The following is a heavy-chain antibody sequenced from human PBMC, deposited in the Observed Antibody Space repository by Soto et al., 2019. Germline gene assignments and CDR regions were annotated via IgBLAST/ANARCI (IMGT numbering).Heavy chain of an antibody. J-gene: IGHJ6*02. CDR2: IHSSGTF. V-gene: IGHV4-4*07. CDR1: GASISNAY. CDR3: ARDNIVSKGYGMDV. Sequence: PSETLSLTYTVSGASISNAYWSWIRQAAGKRLEWIGRIHSSGTFNYNPSLKSRVSISRDTSKNQISLKLSSVTAADTAVYYCARDNIVSKGYGMDVWGQGTTVTVSS. D-gene: IGHD5-12*01.